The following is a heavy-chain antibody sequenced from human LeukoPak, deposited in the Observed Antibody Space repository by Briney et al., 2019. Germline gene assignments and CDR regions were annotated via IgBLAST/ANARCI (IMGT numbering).Heavy chain of an antibody. D-gene: IGHD4-17*01. CDR1: GFIVSNSY. J-gene: IGHJ4*02. CDR3: VYGDFVRTENYFDY. V-gene: IGHV3-66*01. CDR2: IYRDGNT. Sequence: GGSLRLSCAASGFIVSNSYMSWVRQAPGKGLEWVSVIYRDGNTYYADSVRDRFAISRDNSKNSLFLEMNSLRAEDTALYYCVYGDFVRTENYFDYWGQGTLVTVSS.